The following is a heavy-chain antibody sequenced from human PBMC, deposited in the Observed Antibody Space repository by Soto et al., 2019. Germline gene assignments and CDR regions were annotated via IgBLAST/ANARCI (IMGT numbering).Heavy chain of an antibody. V-gene: IGHV4-59*08. CDR3: ARHGGGAMVRGAAYYYYYMDG. J-gene: IGHJ6*03. Sequence: PSETLSLTCTVSGGSISSYYWSWIRQPPGKGLEWFGYIYYSGSTNYNPSLKSRVTISVDTSKNQFSLKLSSVTAADTAVYYCARHGGGAMVRGAAYYYYYMDGWGKGTTVTVSS. CDR1: GGSISSYY. CDR2: IYYSGST. D-gene: IGHD3-10*01.